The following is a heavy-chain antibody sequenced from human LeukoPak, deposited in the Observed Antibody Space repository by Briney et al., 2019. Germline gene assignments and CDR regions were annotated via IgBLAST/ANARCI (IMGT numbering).Heavy chain of an antibody. D-gene: IGHD3-10*01. CDR1: GFTFSGYW. CDR3: ARDYGSGSYLIWPPDY. V-gene: IGHV3-48*01. CDR2: ISSSSSTI. J-gene: IGHJ4*02. Sequence: PGGSLRLSCAVSGFTFSGYWMNWVRQAPGKGLEWVSYISSSSSTIYYAGSVKGRFTISRDNAKNSLYLQMNSLRAEDTAVYYCARDYGSGSYLIWPPDYWGQGTLVTVSS.